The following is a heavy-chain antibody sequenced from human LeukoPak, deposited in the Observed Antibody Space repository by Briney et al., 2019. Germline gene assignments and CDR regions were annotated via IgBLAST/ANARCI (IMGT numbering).Heavy chain of an antibody. J-gene: IGHJ4*02. V-gene: IGHV3-11*01. CDR2: ISGSGGTI. CDR3: ARETSDGDFDY. CDR1: GFTFSDYH. Sequence: GGSLRLSCAASGFTFSDYHMYWIRQAPGKGLEWVSCISGSGGTITYADSVKGRFTISRDNAKNSLFLQMNSLRVEDTAVYYCARETSDGDFDYWGQGTLVTVSS.